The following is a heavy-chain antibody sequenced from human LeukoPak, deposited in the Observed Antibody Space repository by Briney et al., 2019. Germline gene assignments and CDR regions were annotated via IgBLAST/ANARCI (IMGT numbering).Heavy chain of an antibody. V-gene: IGHV1-69*13. CDR1: GYTFTTYA. J-gene: IGHJ4*02. D-gene: IGHD3-22*01. CDR2: IIPIFGTA. Sequence: PRASVKVSCKASGYTFTTYAITWVRQAPGQGLEWMGGIIPIFGTANYAQKFQGRVTITADESTSTAYMELSSLRSEDTAVYYCARVRGLYDSSGYFDYWGQGTLVTVSS. CDR3: ARVRGLYDSSGYFDY.